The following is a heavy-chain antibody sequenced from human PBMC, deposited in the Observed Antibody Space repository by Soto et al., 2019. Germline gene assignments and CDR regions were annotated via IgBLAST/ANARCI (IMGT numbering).Heavy chain of an antibody. D-gene: IGHD5-18*01. V-gene: IGHV1-69*12. CDR2: IIPMFGTA. CDR1: GGTFSTYA. Sequence: QVQLVQSGAEVKKPESSVKVSCKAPGGTFSTYAISWVRQXXXQGLEWMGGIIPMFGTANYAQRFQDRVTITADESTNTVYMELSSLRSEDTAVYFCASGIQLWLRRINNGYSGWGQGTLVTVSS. J-gene: IGHJ4*02. CDR3: ASGIQLWLRRINNGYSG.